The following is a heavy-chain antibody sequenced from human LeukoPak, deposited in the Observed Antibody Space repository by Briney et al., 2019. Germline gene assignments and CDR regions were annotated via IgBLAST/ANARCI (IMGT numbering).Heavy chain of an antibody. CDR3: ARVSLPGGLYGDGALDF. CDR2: ISGIGGNT. D-gene: IGHD4-17*01. Sequence: GGSLRLSCAASGFTFSGYAMSWVRQAPGKGLECVSTISGIGGNTYYADSVKGRFTISTDNSKNTLYLQMNSLRAEETAVYYCARVSLPGGLYGDGALDFWGQGTLVTVSS. J-gene: IGHJ4*02. V-gene: IGHV3-23*01. CDR1: GFTFSGYA.